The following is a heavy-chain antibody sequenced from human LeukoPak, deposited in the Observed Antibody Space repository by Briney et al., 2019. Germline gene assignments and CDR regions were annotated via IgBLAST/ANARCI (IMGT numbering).Heavy chain of an antibody. V-gene: IGHV1-8*01. D-gene: IGHD1-26*01. CDR3: AKDLGQELLPAFDI. CDR1: GYTFTSYD. J-gene: IGHJ3*02. Sequence: ASVKVSCKASGYTFTSYDINWVRQATGQGLEWMGWMNPNSGNTGYAQKFQGRVTMTRNTSISTAYMELSSLRSEDTAVYYCAKDLGQELLPAFDIWGQGTMVTVSS. CDR2: MNPNSGNT.